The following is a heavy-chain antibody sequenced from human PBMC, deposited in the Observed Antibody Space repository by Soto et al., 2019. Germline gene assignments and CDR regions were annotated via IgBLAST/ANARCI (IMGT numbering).Heavy chain of an antibody. J-gene: IGHJ4*01. CDR2: IKTDASEK. CDR1: GFTLRSYW. V-gene: IGHV3-7*01. CDR3: XRDSGYGSGNSVNHYLDC. D-gene: IGHD3-10*01. Sequence: EEQLVASGGGLVQPGGSLRLSCAASGFTLRSYWMSWVRQAPGKGLEWLATIKTDASEKKYVDSVKGRFTVFRDNAKNSLYLQMDSLRAEXXXXXXXXRDSGYGSGNSVNHYLDCWGRGTLVTVSS.